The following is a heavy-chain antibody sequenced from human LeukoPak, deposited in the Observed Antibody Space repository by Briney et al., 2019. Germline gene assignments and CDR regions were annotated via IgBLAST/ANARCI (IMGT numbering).Heavy chain of an antibody. CDR2: ISSSGSTI. Sequence: PGGSLRLSCAASGFTFSDYYMSWTRQAPGKGLEWVSYISSSGSTIYYADSVKGRFTISRDNAKNSLYLQMNSLRAEDTAVYYCARDDCSSTSCYQLDPWGQGTLVTVSS. J-gene: IGHJ5*02. D-gene: IGHD2-2*01. CDR1: GFTFSDYY. V-gene: IGHV3-11*04. CDR3: ARDDCSSTSCYQLDP.